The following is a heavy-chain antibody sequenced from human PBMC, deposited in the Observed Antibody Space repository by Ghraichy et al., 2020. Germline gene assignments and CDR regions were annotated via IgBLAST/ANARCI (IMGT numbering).Heavy chain of an antibody. CDR2: ISGSGGST. Sequence: GSLRLSCAASGFTFSSYAMSWVRQAPGKGLEWVSAISGSGGSTYYADSVKGRFTISRDNSKNTLYLQMNSLRAEDTAVYYCAKDTAMVTYYYYGMDVWGQGTTVTVSS. J-gene: IGHJ6*02. D-gene: IGHD5-18*01. CDR3: AKDTAMVTYYYYGMDV. CDR1: GFTFSSYA. V-gene: IGHV3-23*01.